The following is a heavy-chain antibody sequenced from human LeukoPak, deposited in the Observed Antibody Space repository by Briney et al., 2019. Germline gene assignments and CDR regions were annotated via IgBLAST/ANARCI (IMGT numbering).Heavy chain of an antibody. D-gene: IGHD5-18*01. V-gene: IGHV4-61*02. CDR3: ARDGSSDTAMVNHYYYMDV. CDR2: IYTSGST. Sequence: SETLSLTCTVSGGSISSGSYYWSWIRQPAGKGLEWIGRIYTSGSTNYNPSLKSRVTISVDTSKNQFSLKLSSVTAADTAVYYCARDGSSDTAMVNHYYYMDVWGKGTTVTVSS. J-gene: IGHJ6*03. CDR1: GGSISSGSYY.